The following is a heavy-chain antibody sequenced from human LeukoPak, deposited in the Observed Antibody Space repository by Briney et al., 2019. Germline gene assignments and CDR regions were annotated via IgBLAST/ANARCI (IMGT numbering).Heavy chain of an antibody. J-gene: IGHJ4*02. V-gene: IGHV3-73*01. D-gene: IGHD5-18*01. CDR2: IRSKANSYAT. CDR3: TTDLRGYSYGYVSY. Sequence: GGSLRLSCAASGFTFSGSAMHWVRQASGKGLEWVGRIRSKANSYATAYAASVKGRFTISRDDSKNTAYLQMNSLKTEDTVVYYCTTDLRGYSYGYVSYWGQGTLVTVSS. CDR1: GFTFSGSA.